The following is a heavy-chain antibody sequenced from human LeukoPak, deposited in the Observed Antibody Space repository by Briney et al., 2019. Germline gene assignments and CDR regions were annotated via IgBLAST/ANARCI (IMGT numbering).Heavy chain of an antibody. CDR1: GFTVSNYY. Sequence: PGGSLRLSCAASGFTVSNYYMSCVRQAPGQGLEWVSVIYTSGSTYDADSVRGRFTISRDKSKNTLYLQMNSLRAEDAAVYYCARGGSDGADYSSFDIWGLGTMVTVSS. CDR2: IYTSGST. CDR3: ARGGSDGADYSSFDI. J-gene: IGHJ3*02. V-gene: IGHV3-66*01. D-gene: IGHD5-24*01.